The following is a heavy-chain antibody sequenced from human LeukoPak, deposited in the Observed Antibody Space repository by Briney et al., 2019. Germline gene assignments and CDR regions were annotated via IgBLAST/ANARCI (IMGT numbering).Heavy chain of an antibody. V-gene: IGHV3-23*01. CDR3: AKSQVFLWFGGIRDWFDP. J-gene: IGHJ5*02. Sequence: PGGTLRLSCAASGFTFSSYGMSWVRQAPGKVLEWVSAISGSGGSTYYADSVKGRFTISRDNSKNTLYLQMNSLRAEDTAVYYWAKSQVFLWFGGIRDWFDPWGQGTLVTVSS. CDR1: GFTFSSYG. CDR2: ISGSGGST. D-gene: IGHD3-10*01.